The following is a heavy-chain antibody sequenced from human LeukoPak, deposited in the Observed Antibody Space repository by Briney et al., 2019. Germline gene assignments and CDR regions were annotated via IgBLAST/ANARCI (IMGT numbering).Heavy chain of an antibody. J-gene: IGHJ4*02. Sequence: PGGSLRLSCAASGFTFSSYAMHWVRQAPGKGLEWVAVISYDGSNKYYADSVKGRFTISRDNSKNTLYLQMNSLRAEDTAVYYCARGWNEWELPLRRYFDYWGQGTLVTVSS. CDR1: GFTFSSYA. CDR2: ISYDGSNK. V-gene: IGHV3-30*04. CDR3: ARGWNEWELPLRRYFDY. D-gene: IGHD1-26*01.